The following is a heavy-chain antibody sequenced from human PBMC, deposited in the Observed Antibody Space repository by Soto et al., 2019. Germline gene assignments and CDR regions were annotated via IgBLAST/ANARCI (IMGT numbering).Heavy chain of an antibody. CDR3: ARLMTIDYYGLDV. CDR1: RGSITRSSYY. J-gene: IGHJ6*02. V-gene: IGHV4-39*01. D-gene: IGHD4-17*01. CDR2: IYYTRST. Sequence: QLQLQESGPGLVKPSETLSLTCTVSRGSITRSSYYWSWIRQPPGKGLEWVGNIYYTRSTYYNPSLESRVTISADPSTNQFSLTLTSVTAADTAVYYCARLMTIDYYGLDVWGQGTAVTVSS.